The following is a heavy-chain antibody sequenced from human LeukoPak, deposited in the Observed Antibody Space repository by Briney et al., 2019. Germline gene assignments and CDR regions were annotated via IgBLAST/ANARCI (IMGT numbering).Heavy chain of an antibody. J-gene: IGHJ4*02. CDR3: ARGDGGAAGYDD. CDR1: GFTFSSYS. Sequence: PGGSLRLSCAASGFTFSSYSMSWVRHAPGKGLGWVSSISSSSSYISYADSVKSRFTIYRDNAKTALYLQMNSLRAEDTAVYYCARGDGGAAGYDDWGQGTLVTDSS. D-gene: IGHD1-26*01. CDR2: ISSSSSYI. V-gene: IGHV3-21*01.